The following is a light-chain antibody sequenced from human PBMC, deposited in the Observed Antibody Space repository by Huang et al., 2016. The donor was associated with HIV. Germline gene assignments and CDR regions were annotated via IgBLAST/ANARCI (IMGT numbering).Light chain of an antibody. J-gene: IGKJ4*01. CDR1: QDISNY. CDR3: QHFDNLALT. V-gene: IGKV1-33*01. CDR2: DAS. Sequence: DIQMTQSPSSLSASVGDRVTITCQASQDISNYLNWDQQKPGKAPKLLIYDASNFETGVPSRFSGSGSGTDFTFTISSLQPEDIATYYCQHFDNLALTFGGGTKVQIK.